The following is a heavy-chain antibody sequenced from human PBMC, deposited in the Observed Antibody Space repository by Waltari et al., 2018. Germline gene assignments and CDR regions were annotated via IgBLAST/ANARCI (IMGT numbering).Heavy chain of an antibody. D-gene: IGHD5-12*01. J-gene: IGHJ4*02. CDR1: GFTVSSHY. Sequence: EVQLVESGGGLIQPGGSLRLSCAASGFTVSSHYMSWVRPAPGKGLEWVSVIYSGGSTYYADSVKGRFTISRDNSKNTLYLQMNSLRAEDTAVYYCVIPPTFGRDGYNPNYWGQGTLVTVSS. CDR3: VIPPTFGRDGYNPNY. CDR2: IYSGGST. V-gene: IGHV3-53*01.